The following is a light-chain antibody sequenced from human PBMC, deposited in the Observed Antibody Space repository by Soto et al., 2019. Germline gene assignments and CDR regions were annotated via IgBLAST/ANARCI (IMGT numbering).Light chain of an antibody. CDR3: ASWDDSLHGYV. V-gene: IGLV1-44*01. J-gene: IGLJ1*01. CDR1: SSNIGSNA. Sequence: FTLPASACGTPGQRVSVSCSGSSSNIGSNAVNWYQQLPGTAPKLLIYNNDQRPSGVPDRFSGSKSGTSASLAISGLQSEDEADYYCASWDDSLHGYVFGIGTKVTV. CDR2: NND.